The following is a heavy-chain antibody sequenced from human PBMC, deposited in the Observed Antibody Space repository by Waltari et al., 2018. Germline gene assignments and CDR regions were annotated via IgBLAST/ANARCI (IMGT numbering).Heavy chain of an antibody. Sequence: QVQLVQSGPEVKKPGASVKVPCKASGYTFTTYGINWVRQAPGQGLEWMGWINTHNGNINYAQKFQVRVTMTTDTSTSTAYMELRNLRSDDTAVYYCARVITISGVVVPSGYSDYWGQGTLVTVSS. CDR3: ARVITISGVVVPSGYSDY. CDR1: GYTFTTYG. D-gene: IGHD3-3*01. CDR2: INTHNGNI. J-gene: IGHJ4*02. V-gene: IGHV1-18*01.